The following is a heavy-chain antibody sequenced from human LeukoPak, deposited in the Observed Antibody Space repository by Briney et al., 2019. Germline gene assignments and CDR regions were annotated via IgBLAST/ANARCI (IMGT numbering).Heavy chain of an antibody. CDR2: IYTSGST. CDR1: GGSISSGSYY. V-gene: IGHV4-61*02. D-gene: IGHD6-19*01. J-gene: IGHJ4*02. Sequence: PSQTLSLTCTVSGGSISSGSYYWSWIRQPAGKGLEWIGRIYTSGSTNYNPSLKSRVTISVDTSKNQFSLKLSSVTAADTAVYYCASAVAGGYYFDYWGQGTLVTVSS. CDR3: ASAVAGGYYFDY.